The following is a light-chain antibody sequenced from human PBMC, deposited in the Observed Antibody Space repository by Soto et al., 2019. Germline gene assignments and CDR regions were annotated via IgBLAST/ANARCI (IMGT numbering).Light chain of an antibody. V-gene: IGKV1-39*01. J-gene: IGKJ5*01. Sequence: DRQIIPYTNSLSAAIGDRVTITWRASQSIKNYLNWYQHKPGAGLKLLIFGASNLESGFPSRFSGSGSGTDFTLIISSLEPEDFGVYYWRAMTFCQGTRLE. CDR3: RAMT. CDR2: GAS. CDR1: QSIKNY.